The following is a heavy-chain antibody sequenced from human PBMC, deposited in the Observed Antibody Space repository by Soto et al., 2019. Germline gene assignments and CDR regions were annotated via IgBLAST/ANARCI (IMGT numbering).Heavy chain of an antibody. Sequence: ASVKVSCKASGYSFTNNDVTWVRQATGQGLEWMGWMNPGSGDTGYAQKFQGRVTMTRDISIATAYMELSSLRSDDTAIYYCARMATFGSLNWFDPWSQGTLVTVSS. CDR1: GYSFTNND. V-gene: IGHV1-8*01. CDR2: MNPGSGDT. CDR3: ARMATFGSLNWFDP. D-gene: IGHD3-16*01. J-gene: IGHJ5*02.